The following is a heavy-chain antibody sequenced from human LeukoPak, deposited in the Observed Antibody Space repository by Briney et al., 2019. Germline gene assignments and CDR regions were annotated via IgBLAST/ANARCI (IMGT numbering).Heavy chain of an antibody. CDR3: ARDPTVTTDGYGMDV. D-gene: IGHD4-17*01. V-gene: IGHV4-59*01. J-gene: IGHJ6*04. CDR1: GRSITSYY. CDR2: IYYSVST. Sequence: PSQTLSPTWTLAGRSITSYYSGWVRQPPGKWLEWTGYIYYSVSTNYNPSLKTGVTISADTSKNQFSLKLSSVTAADTAVYYCARDPTVTTDGYGMDVWGKGTTVTVSS.